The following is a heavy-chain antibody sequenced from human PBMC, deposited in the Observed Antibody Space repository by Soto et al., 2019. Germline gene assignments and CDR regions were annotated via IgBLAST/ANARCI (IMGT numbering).Heavy chain of an antibody. Sequence: PGESLRLSCAASGFTFSSYGMHWVRQAPGKGLEWVAVIWYDGSNKYYADSVKGRFTISRDNSKKTLYLQMNSLRPEDTALYYCAKDEYYYSRSGYYIFDSWGQGT. J-gene: IGHJ4*02. CDR3: AKDEYYYSRSGYYIFDS. V-gene: IGHV3-30*02. D-gene: IGHD3-22*01. CDR1: GFTFSSYG. CDR2: IWYDGSNK.